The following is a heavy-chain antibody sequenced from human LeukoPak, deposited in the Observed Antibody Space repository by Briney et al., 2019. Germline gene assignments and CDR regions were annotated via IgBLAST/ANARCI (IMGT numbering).Heavy chain of an antibody. CDR3: AKGIAVAGSFQDY. J-gene: IGHJ4*02. CDR1: GFTFSSYG. Sequence: PGGSLRLSCAASGFTFSSYGMHWVRQAPGKGLEWVAFIRYDGSNKYYADSVKGRFTISRDNSKNTPYLQMNSLRAEDTAVYYCAKGIAVAGSFQDYWGQGTLVTVSS. D-gene: IGHD6-19*01. V-gene: IGHV3-30*02. CDR2: IRYDGSNK.